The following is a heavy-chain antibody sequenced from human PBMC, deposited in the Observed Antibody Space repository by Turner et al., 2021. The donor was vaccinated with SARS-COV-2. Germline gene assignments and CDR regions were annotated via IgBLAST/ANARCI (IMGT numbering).Heavy chain of an antibody. CDR1: GGSISSSS. V-gene: IGHV3-21*01. Sequence: LQLQESGPGLVKPSETLSLTCTVSGGSISSSSYYWGWIRQPPGKGLEWVSSISGSSSYIHYADSVRGRFTISRDNAKNSLYLQMNSLRADDTAVYYCARCGGGTCKQNGAFDIWGQGAKVTVSS. CDR2: ISGSSSYI. D-gene: IGHD2-15*01. J-gene: IGHJ3*02. CDR3: ARCGGGTCKQNGAFDI.